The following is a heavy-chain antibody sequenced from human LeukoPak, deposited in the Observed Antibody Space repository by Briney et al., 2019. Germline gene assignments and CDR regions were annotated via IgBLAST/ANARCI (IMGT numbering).Heavy chain of an antibody. CDR1: GGSFSGYY. V-gene: IGHV4-34*01. J-gene: IGHJ3*02. CDR2: INHSGST. CDR3: ARRGRYSGSYLPLWAFDI. D-gene: IGHD1-26*01. Sequence: SERLSLTCAVYGGSFSGYYWSCIRQPPGKGLEWIGEINHSGSTSYNPSLKSRVTISVDTSKNQFSLELSSVTAADTAVYYCARRGRYSGSYLPLWAFDIWGQGTMVTVSS.